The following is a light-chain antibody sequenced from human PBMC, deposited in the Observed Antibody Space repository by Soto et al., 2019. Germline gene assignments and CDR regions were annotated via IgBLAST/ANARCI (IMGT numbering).Light chain of an antibody. CDR1: SNDVGGYNY. J-gene: IGLJ1*01. V-gene: IGLV2-8*01. Sequence: QSVLTQPPSASGSPGQSVTISCTGTSNDVGGYNYVSWYQQHPGKAPKVLIYAVSKRPSGVPDRFSGSKSGNTASLTVSGLQADDEADYYCSSYAGSNNLVFXTGTKLTVL. CDR2: AVS. CDR3: SSYAGSNNLV.